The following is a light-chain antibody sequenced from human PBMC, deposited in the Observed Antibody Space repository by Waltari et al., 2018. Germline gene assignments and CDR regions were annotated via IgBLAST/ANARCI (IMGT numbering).Light chain of an antibody. V-gene: IGKV1-9*01. J-gene: IGKJ4*01. Sequence: IQLTQSPSSLSGSVGDRVIITCRASQDIRSYLVWCQQKPGEAPNLLIHGKSSLQNGVPSRVSGSGSGTDYILTISSLQPEDSGTYYCQQVHTYPITFGGGTKVEIK. CDR2: GKS. CDR3: QQVHTYPIT. CDR1: QDIRSY.